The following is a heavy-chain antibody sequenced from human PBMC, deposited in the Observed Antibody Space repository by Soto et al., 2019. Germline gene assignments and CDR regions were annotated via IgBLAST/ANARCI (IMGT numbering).Heavy chain of an antibody. D-gene: IGHD4-17*01. CDR3: ARQDHGDYEFFFDY. V-gene: IGHV4-39*01. Sequence: QLQLQESGPGLVKPSETLSLTCTVSDASIISTTKYWGWIRQPPGRGLEWIGTISSIGSTYYNPSLEGRVTISVDTSKNQFSLKVTSVTAADTGLYYCARQDHGDYEFFFDYWGQGTLVTVSS. CDR2: ISSIGST. CDR1: DASIISTTKY. J-gene: IGHJ4*02.